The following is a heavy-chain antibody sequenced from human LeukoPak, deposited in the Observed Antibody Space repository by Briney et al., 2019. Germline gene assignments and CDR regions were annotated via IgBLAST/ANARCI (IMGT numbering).Heavy chain of an antibody. J-gene: IGHJ4*02. CDR2: IYSGGST. Sequence: GGALRLSCAASGFTVSSNYMSCVRQAPGKGLGWVSLIYSGGSTYYADSVKGRFTISRDNSKNTLYLQMNSLRAEDTAVYYCARGSTAAAGTDYWGQGTLVAVSS. CDR3: ARGSTAAAGTDY. D-gene: IGHD6-13*01. CDR1: GFTVSSNY. V-gene: IGHV3-53*01.